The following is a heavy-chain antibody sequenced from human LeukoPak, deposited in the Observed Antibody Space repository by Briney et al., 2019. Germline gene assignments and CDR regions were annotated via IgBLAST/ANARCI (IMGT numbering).Heavy chain of an antibody. Sequence: SETLSLTCAVSGYSISSGYYWGWIRQPPGKGLEWIGSIYHSGSTYYNPSLKSRVTISVDTSKNQFSLKLSSVTAADTAVYYCARVRGYCSSTICYRYYFDYWGQGTLVTVSS. CDR2: IYHSGST. CDR1: GYSISSGYY. CDR3: ARVRGYCSSTICYRYYFDY. D-gene: IGHD2-2*01. V-gene: IGHV4-38-2*01. J-gene: IGHJ4*02.